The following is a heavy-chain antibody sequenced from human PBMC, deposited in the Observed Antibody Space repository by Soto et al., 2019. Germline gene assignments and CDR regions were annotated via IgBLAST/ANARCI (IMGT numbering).Heavy chain of an antibody. CDR2: IKQDGSEK. Sequence: GGSLRLSCAASGFTFSNFEMHWVRQAPGEGLEWVANIKQDGSEKYYVDSVKGRFTISRDNAKNSLYLQMNSLRAEDTAVYYCAREGDIVVVVAAEYNWFDPWGQGTLVTVSS. D-gene: IGHD2-15*01. CDR3: AREGDIVVVVAAEYNWFDP. J-gene: IGHJ5*02. CDR1: GFTFSNFE. V-gene: IGHV3-7*01.